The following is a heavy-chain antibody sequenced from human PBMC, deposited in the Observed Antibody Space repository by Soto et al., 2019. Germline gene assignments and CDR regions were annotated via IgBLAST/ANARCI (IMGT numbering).Heavy chain of an antibody. V-gene: IGHV4-39*01. Sequence: SETLSLTCTVSGGSFGSSAYYWGWIRRAPGKGLEWIGSINSSGSTFSNPSLKSRVTLSVDTSKNQFSLKLTSVTTADTALYYCSRRAPEGFDPWGQGTLVTVSS. CDR3: SRRAPEGFDP. J-gene: IGHJ5*02. CDR1: GGSFGSSAYY. CDR2: INSSGST.